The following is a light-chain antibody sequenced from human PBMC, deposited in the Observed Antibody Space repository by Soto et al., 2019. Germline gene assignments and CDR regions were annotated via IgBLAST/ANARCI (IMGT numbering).Light chain of an antibody. V-gene: IGKV3-15*01. CDR1: QTVNSN. CDR2: GAS. J-gene: IGKJ1*01. Sequence: EIVMTQSPATLSVSPGERATLSCRASQTVNSNLAWYQQRPGQAPRLLISGASTRAPGIPARFSGSGSGTEFTLTISRLQSEDFEVYYCQQYNNWPPWTFGQGTRVEI. CDR3: QQYNNWPPWT.